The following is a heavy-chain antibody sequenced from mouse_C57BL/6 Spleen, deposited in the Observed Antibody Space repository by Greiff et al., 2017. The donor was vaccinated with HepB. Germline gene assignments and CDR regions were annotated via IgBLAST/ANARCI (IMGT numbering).Heavy chain of an antibody. Sequence: QVQLQQLGVELVKPGASVKMSCKAPGYTLTSYWITWVKQRPGQGLEWIGDIYPGIGSTNYNEKFKSKATLTVDTSSSTAYMQLSSLTSEDSAVYYCARWVTGDYWGQGTTLTVSS. D-gene: IGHD2-2*01. CDR1: GYTLTSYW. J-gene: IGHJ2*01. V-gene: IGHV1-55*01. CDR3: ARWVTGDY. CDR2: IYPGIGST.